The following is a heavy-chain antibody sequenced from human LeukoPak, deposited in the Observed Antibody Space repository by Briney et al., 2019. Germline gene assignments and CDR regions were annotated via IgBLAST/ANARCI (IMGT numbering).Heavy chain of an antibody. CDR3: ATHRKDIVVVVAATLYDAFDI. J-gene: IGHJ3*02. D-gene: IGHD2-15*01. CDR2: IIPILGIA. CDR1: GGTFSSYA. Sequence: SVKVSCKASGGTFSSYAISWVRQAPGQGLEWMGRIIPILGIANYAQKFQGRVTITADKSTSTAYMELSSLRSEDTAVYYCATHRKDIVVVVAATLYDAFDIWGQGTMVTDSS. V-gene: IGHV1-69*04.